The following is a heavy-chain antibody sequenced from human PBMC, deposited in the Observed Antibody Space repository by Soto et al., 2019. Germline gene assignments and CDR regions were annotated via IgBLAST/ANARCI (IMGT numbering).Heavy chain of an antibody. CDR2: IYYSGST. J-gene: IGHJ5*02. Sequence: PSETLSLTCTVSGSSSSSYYLSWIQQPPGKGLEWIGYIYYSGSTNYNPSLKSRVTISVDTSKNQFSLKLSSVTAADTAVYYCARGRGWGYFDWRKIWFDPWGQGTLVTVPQ. CDR1: GSSSSSYY. V-gene: IGHV4-59*12. CDR3: ARGRGWGYFDWRKIWFDP. D-gene: IGHD3-9*01.